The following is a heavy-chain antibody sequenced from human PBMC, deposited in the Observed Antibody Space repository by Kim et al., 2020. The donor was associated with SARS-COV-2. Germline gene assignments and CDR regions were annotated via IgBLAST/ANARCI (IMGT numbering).Heavy chain of an antibody. CDR2: IYYSGST. CDR1: GGSISSGGYY. CDR3: AREGIAAAGTFDY. V-gene: IGHV4-31*03. J-gene: IGHJ4*02. Sequence: SETLSLTCTVSGGSISSGGYYWSWIRQHPGKGLEWIGYIYYSGSTYYNPSLKSRVTISVDTSKNQFSLKLSSVTAADTAVYYCAREGIAAAGTFDYWGQGTLVTVSS. D-gene: IGHD6-13*01.